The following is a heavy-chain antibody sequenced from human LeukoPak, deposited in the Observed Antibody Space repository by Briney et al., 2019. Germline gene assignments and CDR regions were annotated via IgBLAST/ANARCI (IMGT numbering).Heavy chain of an antibody. J-gene: IGHJ6*04. CDR1: GYTFTSYY. CDR2: INPSGGST. D-gene: IGHD3-10*01. V-gene: IGHV1-46*01. CDR3: ATAGVYYYGMDV. Sequence: RASVNVPCKASGYTFTSYYMHWVRQAPGQGLEWMGIINPSGGSTSYAQKFQGRVTMTRDTSTSTVYMELSSLRSEDTAVYYCATAGVYYYGMDVWGKGTTVTVSS.